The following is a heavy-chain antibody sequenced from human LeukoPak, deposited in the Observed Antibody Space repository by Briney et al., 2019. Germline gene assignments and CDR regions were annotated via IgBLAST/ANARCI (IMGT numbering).Heavy chain of an antibody. CDR2: IYPGDSDT. CDR1: GYSFTSYW. J-gene: IGHJ4*02. V-gene: IGHV5-51*01. CDR3: ARLLGYCSGGSCYPDTFDY. D-gene: IGHD2-15*01. Sequence: GESLKISYKGSGYSFTSYWIGWVRQMPGKGLEWMGIIYPGDSDTRYSPSFQGQVTISADKSISTAYLQWSSLKASDTAMYYCARLLGYCSGGSCYPDTFDYWGQGTLATVSS.